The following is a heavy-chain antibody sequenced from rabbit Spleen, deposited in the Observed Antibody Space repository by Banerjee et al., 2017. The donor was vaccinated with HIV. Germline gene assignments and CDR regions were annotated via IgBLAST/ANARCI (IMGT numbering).Heavy chain of an antibody. D-gene: IGHD4-1*01. CDR1: GFDFSSYY. J-gene: IGHJ4*01. V-gene: IGHV1S7*01. CDR2: IYAGKGST. CDR3: ARDDSSGWGWFNL. Sequence: QLVESGGGLVQPGGSLKLSCKASGFDFSSYYMSWVRQAPGKGLEWIGIIYAGKGSTDYASWVNGRFTISSDNAQNTLDLQMNSLTAADTATYFCARDDSSGWGWFNLWGPGTLVTVS.